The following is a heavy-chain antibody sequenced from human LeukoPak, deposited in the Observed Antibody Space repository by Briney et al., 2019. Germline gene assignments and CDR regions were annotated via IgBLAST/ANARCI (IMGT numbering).Heavy chain of an antibody. CDR1: GYTFTNYW. Sequence: GESLKISCKGSGYTFTNYWIGWVRQMPGKGLEWMGIIWPSDSDTRYSPSFQGQVTISADKSISTAYLQWSSLKASDTAIYFCARRISGYYIDYWGQGTLVTISS. CDR3: ARRISGYYIDY. D-gene: IGHD1-26*01. V-gene: IGHV5-51*01. J-gene: IGHJ4*02. CDR2: IWPSDSDT.